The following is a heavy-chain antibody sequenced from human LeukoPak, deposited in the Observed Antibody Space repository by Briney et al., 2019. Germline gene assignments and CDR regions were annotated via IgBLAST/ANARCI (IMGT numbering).Heavy chain of an antibody. D-gene: IGHD5-18*01. CDR2: INHSGST. CDR3: ARGEWIQLGNSGWTSNYDYYGMDV. V-gene: IGHV4-34*01. CDR1: GGSFSGYY. Sequence: SETLSLTCAVYGGSFSGYYWSWIRQPPGKGLEWIGEINHSGSTNYNPSLKSRVTISVDTSKNQFSLKLSSVTAADTAVDYCARGEWIQLGNSGWTSNYDYYGMDVWGKGTTVT. J-gene: IGHJ6*04.